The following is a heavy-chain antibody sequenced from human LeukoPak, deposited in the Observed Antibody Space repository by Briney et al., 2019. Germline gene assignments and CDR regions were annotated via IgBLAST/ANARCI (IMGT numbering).Heavy chain of an antibody. Sequence: SETLSLTCTVSGGSISSGDYYWSWIRQLPGKGLEWIGYIYYSGSTYYNPSLKSRVTISVDTSKNQFSLKLSSVTAADTAVYYCARSMVVTAFDIWGQGTMVTVSS. CDR1: GGSISSGDYY. CDR3: ARSMVVTAFDI. CDR2: IYYSGST. D-gene: IGHD2-21*02. J-gene: IGHJ3*02. V-gene: IGHV4-30-4*08.